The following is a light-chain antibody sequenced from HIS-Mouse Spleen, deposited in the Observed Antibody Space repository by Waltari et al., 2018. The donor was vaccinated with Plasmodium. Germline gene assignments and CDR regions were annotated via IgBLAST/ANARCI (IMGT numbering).Light chain of an antibody. CDR3: QKDYNVPYP. Sequence: EIVMTQSPATLSLSPGERATLPCRASQSVSSSYLSWYPQKPGQAPRLLIYGAATRATGIPARFSGRGSGTDFTLTISSLQPEDFVVYYCQKDYNVPYPFGQGTTLEIK. V-gene: IGKV3D-7*01. CDR1: QSVSSSY. CDR2: GAA. J-gene: IGKJ2*01.